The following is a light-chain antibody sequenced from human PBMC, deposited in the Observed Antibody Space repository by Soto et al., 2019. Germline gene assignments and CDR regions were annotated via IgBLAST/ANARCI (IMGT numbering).Light chain of an antibody. J-gene: IGKJ4*01. CDR3: LQHDTSPLT. CDR1: QRITNND. V-gene: IGKV3-20*01. CDR2: DVA. Sequence: DIVLTQSPGTLSLSPGDRATLSCRASQRITNNDLAWFQQKPGQSPRLLIYDVATRAAGTPDRFGGSGSGTDFTLTISSLEPEDFAIYHCLQHDTSPLTFGGGTKLEI.